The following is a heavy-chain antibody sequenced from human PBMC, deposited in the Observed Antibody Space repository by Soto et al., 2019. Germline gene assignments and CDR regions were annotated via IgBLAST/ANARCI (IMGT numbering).Heavy chain of an antibody. CDR3: LMGTGGY. J-gene: IGHJ4*02. CDR2: ISYDGSNK. CDR1: GFTFSSYG. Sequence: PGGSLRLSCAASGFTFSSYGMHWVRQAPGKGLEWVAVISYDGSNKYYADSVKGRFTISRDNSKNTLYLQMNSLRAEDTAVYYCLMGTGGYWGQGTLVTVSS. D-gene: IGHD2-8*01. V-gene: IGHV3-30*03.